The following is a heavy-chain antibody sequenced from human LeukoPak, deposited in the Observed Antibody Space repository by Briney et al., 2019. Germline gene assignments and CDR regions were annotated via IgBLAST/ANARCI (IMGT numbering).Heavy chain of an antibody. J-gene: IGHJ6*03. Sequence: GGSLRLSCAASGFTFSSYSMNWFRQAPGKGLEWVSSISSSSRYISYADSVKGRFTISRDNAKNSLYLQMNSLRAEDTAVYYCARVPGRGDGGYYYYYMDVWGKGTTVTVSS. V-gene: IGHV3-21*01. CDR3: ARVPGRGDGGYYYYYMDV. CDR2: ISSSSRYI. CDR1: GFTFSSYS. D-gene: IGHD1-14*01.